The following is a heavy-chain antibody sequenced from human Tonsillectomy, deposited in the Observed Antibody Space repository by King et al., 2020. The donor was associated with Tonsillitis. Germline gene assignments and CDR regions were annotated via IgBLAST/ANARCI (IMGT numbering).Heavy chain of an antibody. J-gene: IGHJ4*02. CDR1: GFIFTNAW. Sequence: VQLVESGGGLVKPGESLRISCVASGFIFTNAWMNWVRQAPGKGLEWGGRIKSKTDGGTTDYAAPVKGRFTISRDDSKNMLYLQMDSLKTEDTAVYYCSTDRRNWGQGTLVTVSS. CDR3: STDRRN. V-gene: IGHV3-15*07. CDR2: IKSKTDGGTT.